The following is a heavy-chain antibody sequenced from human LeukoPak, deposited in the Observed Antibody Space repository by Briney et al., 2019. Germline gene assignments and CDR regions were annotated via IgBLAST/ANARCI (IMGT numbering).Heavy chain of an antibody. D-gene: IGHD5-18*01. J-gene: IGHJ4*02. CDR3: ARDQRGFSYSKYYFDY. CDR2: ISRDGTSS. V-gene: IGHV3-74*01. Sequence: GGSLRLSCAASGFIFSNYWMHWVRQAPGKGLVWVSRISRDGTSSSYADSVKGRFTISRDNAKNTLYLQMNSLRAEDTAVYYCARDQRGFSYSKYYFDYWGQGTLVTVSS. CDR1: GFIFSNYW.